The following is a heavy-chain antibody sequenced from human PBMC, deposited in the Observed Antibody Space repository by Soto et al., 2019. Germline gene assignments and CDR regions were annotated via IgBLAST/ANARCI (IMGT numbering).Heavy chain of an antibody. Sequence: QVQLQESGPGLVKPSETLSLTCTVSAGSISSYYWSWIRQPPGKGLEWIGYIYYSGSTNYNPSLKSRVTISVDTSKNQLSLKLSSVTAADTAVYYCARSDGRYWGQGTLVTVSS. CDR2: IYYSGST. CDR3: ARSDGRY. J-gene: IGHJ4*02. V-gene: IGHV4-59*01. CDR1: AGSISSYY.